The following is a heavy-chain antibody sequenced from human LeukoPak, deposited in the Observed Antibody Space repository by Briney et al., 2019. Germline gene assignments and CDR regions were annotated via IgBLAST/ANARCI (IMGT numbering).Heavy chain of an antibody. CDR3: ARVLWYMDV. Sequence: SGTLSLTCAVSGGSISSSNWWSWVRQPPGKGLEWIGRIYTSGSTNYNPSLKSRVTMSVDTSKNQFSLKLSSVTAADTAVYYCARVLWYMDVWGKGTTVTISS. J-gene: IGHJ6*03. CDR2: IYTSGST. V-gene: IGHV4-4*02. CDR1: GGSISSSNW. D-gene: IGHD3-16*01.